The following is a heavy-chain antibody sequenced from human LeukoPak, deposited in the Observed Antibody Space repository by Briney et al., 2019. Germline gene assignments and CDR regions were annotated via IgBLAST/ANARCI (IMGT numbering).Heavy chain of an antibody. CDR1: GFTFSTYA. V-gene: IGHV3-30-3*01. CDR2: ISDDGSNK. J-gene: IGHJ4*02. CDR3: ARGESSSWYAY. Sequence: GGSLRLSCAASGFTFSTYAMHWVRQAPGKGLEWVAVISDDGSNKYYADSVKGRFTTSRDNSKNTLYLQMNSLRAEDTAVYYCARGESSSWYAYWGQGALVTASS. D-gene: IGHD6-13*01.